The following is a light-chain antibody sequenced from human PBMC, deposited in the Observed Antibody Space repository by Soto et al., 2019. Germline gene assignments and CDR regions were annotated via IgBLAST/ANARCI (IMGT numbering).Light chain of an antibody. CDR2: GAA. Sequence: EIVMTQSPATLSVSPGERATLSCRASQSVSSNLASYQQKPGQAPRRLIYGAATRATGIPARCSGSGSGTEVTLPISSLQSEDFAVYYCQQYNSWPPCTFGQGTRLEIK. CDR1: QSVSSN. V-gene: IGKV3-15*01. CDR3: QQYNSWPPCT. J-gene: IGKJ5*01.